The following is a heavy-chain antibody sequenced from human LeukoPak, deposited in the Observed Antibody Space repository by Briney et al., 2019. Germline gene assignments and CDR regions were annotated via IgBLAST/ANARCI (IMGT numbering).Heavy chain of an antibody. Sequence: GGSLRLSCAASGFTFSNGWMSWVRQAPGKGLEWVGRIKSKSERGTTDYAAPVKGSFTISRDGSTNTVYLHMNSLKTEDTAVYFCTSNLYCSTSSCYTLDNWGQGTLVAVSP. CDR1: GFTFSNGW. CDR2: IKSKSERGTT. V-gene: IGHV3-15*01. D-gene: IGHD2-2*02. J-gene: IGHJ4*02. CDR3: TSNLYCSTSSCYTLDN.